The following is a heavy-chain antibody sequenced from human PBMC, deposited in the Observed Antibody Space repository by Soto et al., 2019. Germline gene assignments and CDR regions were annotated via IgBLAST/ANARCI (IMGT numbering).Heavy chain of an antibody. V-gene: IGHV3-21*01. Sequence: EVQLVESGGGLVKPGGSLRLSCAASGFTFSSYSMNWVRQAPGKGLEWVSSISSSSSYIYYADSVKGRFTISRDNAKNALYRQMNSLRAEDTAVYYCARETYSSSWGYMDVCGKGTTVTVSS. CDR3: ARETYSSSWGYMDV. D-gene: IGHD6-13*01. CDR1: GFTFSSYS. CDR2: ISSSSSYI. J-gene: IGHJ6*03.